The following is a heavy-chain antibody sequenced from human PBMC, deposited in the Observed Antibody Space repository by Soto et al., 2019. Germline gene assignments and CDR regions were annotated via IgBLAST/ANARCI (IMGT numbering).Heavy chain of an antibody. V-gene: IGHV3-66*01. CDR1: GFTVSSNY. D-gene: IGHD6-19*01. CDR3: AYSSGWYVWMGWGEYYGMDV. Sequence: PGGSLRLSCAASGFTVSSNYMSWVRQAPGKGLDWVSVIYSGGSTYYADSVKGRFTISRDNSKNTLYLQMNSLRAEDTAVYYCAYSSGWYVWMGWGEYYGMDVWGQGTTVTVSS. CDR2: IYSGGST. J-gene: IGHJ6*02.